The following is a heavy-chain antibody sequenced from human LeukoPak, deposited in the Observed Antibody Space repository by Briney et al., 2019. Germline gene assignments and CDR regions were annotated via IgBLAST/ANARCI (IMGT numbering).Heavy chain of an antibody. CDR2: VYSSGTT. Sequence: SETLSLTCTVSGGSVSSAIYYWSCIRQPPGKGLEWMVYVYSSGTTNYNPTLKTRVTISVDTSKNQFSLKLTSVTAADTALYYCAIATSGSWSTLFDYWGQGTLVTVSS. CDR3: AIATSGSWSTLFDY. D-gene: IGHD6-13*01. CDR1: GGSVSSAIYY. J-gene: IGHJ4*02. V-gene: IGHV4-61*01.